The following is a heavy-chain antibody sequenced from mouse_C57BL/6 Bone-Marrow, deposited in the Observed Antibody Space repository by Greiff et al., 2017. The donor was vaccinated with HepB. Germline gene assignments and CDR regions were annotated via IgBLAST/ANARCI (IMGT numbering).Heavy chain of an antibody. Sequence: VQLQQSGAELARPGASVKLSCKASGYTFTSYGISWVKQRTGQGLEWIGEIYPRSGNTYYNEKFKGKATLTADKSSSTAYMELRSLTSEDSAVYYCARKSITTVVEYYYAMDYWGQGTSVTVSS. V-gene: IGHV1-81*01. CDR3: ARKSITTVVEYYYAMDY. D-gene: IGHD1-1*01. J-gene: IGHJ4*01. CDR1: GYTFTSYG. CDR2: IYPRSGNT.